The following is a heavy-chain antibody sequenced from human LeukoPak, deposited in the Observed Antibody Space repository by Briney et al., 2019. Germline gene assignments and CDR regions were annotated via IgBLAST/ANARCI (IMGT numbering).Heavy chain of an antibody. CDR3: ARDLGYPSHDYGDYEGY. J-gene: IGHJ4*02. CDR1: GFTFSSYS. V-gene: IGHV3-48*01. D-gene: IGHD4-17*01. CDR2: ISSSSSTI. Sequence: GGSLRLSCAASGFTFSSYSMNWVRQAPGKGLEWVSYISSSSSTIYYADSVKGRFTISRDNAKNSLYLQMNSLRAEDTAVYYCARDLGYPSHDYGDYEGYWGQGTLVTVSS.